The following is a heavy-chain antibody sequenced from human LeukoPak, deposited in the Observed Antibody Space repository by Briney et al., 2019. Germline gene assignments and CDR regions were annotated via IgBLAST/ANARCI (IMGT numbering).Heavy chain of an antibody. CDR3: ARVGIVVVPAARQRVHWFDP. V-gene: IGHV3-48*01. J-gene: IGHJ5*02. CDR2: ISSSSSTI. D-gene: IGHD2-2*01. CDR1: GFTFSSYS. Sequence: QPGGSLRLSCAASGFTFSSYSMNWVRQAPGKGLEWVSYISSSSSTIYYADSVKGRFTSSRDNAKNSLYLQMNSLRAEDAAVYYCARVGIVVVPAARQRVHWFDPWGQGTLVTVSS.